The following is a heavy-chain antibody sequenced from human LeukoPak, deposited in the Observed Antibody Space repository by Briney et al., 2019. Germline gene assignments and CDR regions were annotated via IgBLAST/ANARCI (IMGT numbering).Heavy chain of an antibody. D-gene: IGHD2-2*01. CDR1: AGSISSSTYY. V-gene: IGHV4-39*01. CDR3: LRYCTSISCYHYYGMDV. J-gene: IGHJ6*02. CDR2: IFYIGSI. Sequence: SETLSLTCTVSAGSISSSTYYWGWIRQPPGKGLEWIGSIFYIGSIYCNPSLKSRVTISVDTSKNQFSLKLSSVTAADTAVYYCLRYCTSISCYHYYGMDVWGQGTTVTVSS.